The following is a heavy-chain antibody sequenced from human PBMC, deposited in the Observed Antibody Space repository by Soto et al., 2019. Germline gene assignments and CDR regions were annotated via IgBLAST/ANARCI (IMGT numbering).Heavy chain of an antibody. D-gene: IGHD6-13*01. CDR3: AREAAAGFCWSDP. Sequence: SETLSLTCAVSGVSISSSNWWSWVRQPPGKGLEWIGEIYHSGSTNYNPSLKSRVTISVDKSKNQFSLKLSSVTAADTAVYYCAREAAAGFCWSDPWGQGTLVTVSS. J-gene: IGHJ5*02. CDR2: IYHSGST. CDR1: GVSISSSNW. V-gene: IGHV4-4*02.